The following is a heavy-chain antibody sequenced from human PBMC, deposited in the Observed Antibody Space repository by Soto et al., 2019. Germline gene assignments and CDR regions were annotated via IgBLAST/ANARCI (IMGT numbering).Heavy chain of an antibody. J-gene: IGHJ4*02. D-gene: IGHD6-25*01. CDR2: ISGSGGTT. V-gene: IGHV3-23*01. CDR1: GLTFSSYA. CDR3: AKFFVETGGSSGWPCSFQY. Sequence: GGSLRLSCAASGLTFSSYAMSWARQAPGKGLEWVSAISGSGGTTYYADSVKGRFTISRDNSMNTLFLQMNSLRAADTAVYYCAKFFVETGGSSGWPCSFQYWGQGTLISVSS.